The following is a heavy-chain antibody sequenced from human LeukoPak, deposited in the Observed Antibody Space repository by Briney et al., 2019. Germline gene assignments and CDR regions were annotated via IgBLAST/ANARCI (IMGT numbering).Heavy chain of an antibody. CDR1: GGSISSYY. CDR3: ARHRTAPGGFGNFDC. D-gene: IGHD3-3*01. CDR2: IYYSGGT. J-gene: IGHJ4*02. Sequence: PSETLSLTCTVSGGSISSYYWSWIRQPPGKGLEWIGFIYYSGGTNYNPSLKSRVAISVDTSKNQFSLKLSSVTAADTAVYYCARHRTAPGGFGNFDCWGQGTLVTVSS. V-gene: IGHV4-59*08.